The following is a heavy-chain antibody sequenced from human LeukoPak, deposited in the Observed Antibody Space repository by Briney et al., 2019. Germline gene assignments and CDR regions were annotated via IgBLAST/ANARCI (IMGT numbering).Heavy chain of an antibody. J-gene: IGHJ4*02. CDR1: GGSFSGYY. Sequence: PSETLSLTCAVYGGSFSGYYWSWIRQPPGKGLEWIGEINHSGSTNYNPSLKSRVTISVDTSKNQFSLKLSSVTAADTAVYYCARARLGELLSTIYYFDYWGQGTLVTVSS. CDR2: INHSGST. CDR3: ARARLGELLSTIYYFDY. D-gene: IGHD3-10*01. V-gene: IGHV4-34*01.